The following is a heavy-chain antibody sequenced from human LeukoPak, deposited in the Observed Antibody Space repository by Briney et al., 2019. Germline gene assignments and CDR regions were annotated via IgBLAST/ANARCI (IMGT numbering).Heavy chain of an antibody. Sequence: SETLSLTCTVSGGSISSYYWSWIRQPPGKGLEWIGYIYYSGSTNYNPSLKSRVTISVDTSKNQFSLKLSSVTAADTAVYYCARGRFNWNYLYHYYYYMDVWGKGTTVTVSS. V-gene: IGHV4-59*01. CDR1: GGSISSYY. CDR2: IYYSGST. CDR3: ARGRFNWNYLYHYYYYMDV. J-gene: IGHJ6*03. D-gene: IGHD1-7*01.